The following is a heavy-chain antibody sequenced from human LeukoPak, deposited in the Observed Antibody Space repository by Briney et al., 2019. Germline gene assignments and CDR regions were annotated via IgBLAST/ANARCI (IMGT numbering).Heavy chain of an antibody. V-gene: IGHV1-2*02. CDR3: ARDLGYDILTGYSNWFDP. CDR2: INPNSGGT. J-gene: IGHJ5*02. Sequence: ASVKVSCKASGYTFTGYYMHWVRQAPGQGLEWMGWINPNSGGTNYAQKFQGRVTMTRDTSISTAYMELSRLRSDDTAVYYCARDLGYDILTGYSNWFDPWGQGTLVTVSS. D-gene: IGHD3-9*01. CDR1: GYTFTGYY.